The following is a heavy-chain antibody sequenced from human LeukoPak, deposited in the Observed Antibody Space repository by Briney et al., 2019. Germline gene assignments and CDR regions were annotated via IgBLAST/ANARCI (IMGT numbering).Heavy chain of an antibody. D-gene: IGHD4-23*01. CDR3: ARGSYGGYYYGMDV. CDR2: IGTAGDT. V-gene: IGHV3-13*01. Sequence: GGSLRLSCAASGFALSTYEMTWVRQAPGKGLEWVSAIGTAGDTYYPGSVKGRFTISRENAKNSLYLQMNSLRARDTAVYYCARGSYGGYYYGMDVWGQGTTVTVSS. CDR1: GFALSTYE. J-gene: IGHJ6*02.